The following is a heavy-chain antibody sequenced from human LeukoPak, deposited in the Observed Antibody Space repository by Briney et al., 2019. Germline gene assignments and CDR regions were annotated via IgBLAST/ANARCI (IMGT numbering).Heavy chain of an antibody. V-gene: IGHV1-18*01. CDR2: ISIYNGNR. CDR1: GYTFTHYG. CDR3: ARNVRGTTDDY. Sequence: ASVKVSCKTSGYTFTHYGISWVRQVPGQGFEWMGGISIYNGNRNYAQKFQGRVTMTTDTSTSTAYMEMRSLTSDDTAVYYCARNVRGTTDDYWGQGTLVTVSS. J-gene: IGHJ4*02. D-gene: IGHD1-7*01.